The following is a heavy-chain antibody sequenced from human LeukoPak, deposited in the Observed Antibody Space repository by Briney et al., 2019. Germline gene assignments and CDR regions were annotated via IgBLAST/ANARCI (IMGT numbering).Heavy chain of an antibody. D-gene: IGHD3-16*02. V-gene: IGHV1-3*01. CDR1: GYTFTNYA. J-gene: IGHJ4*02. Sequence: ASVKVSCTASGYTFTNYAIHWVRQAPGQRLEWMGWISAGNGNTKYTQTFQGRVTITRDTSASTVYMDLSSLRSEDTAVYYCAREHDYDYLVGSYRYDLGFDYWGQGTLVTVSS. CDR2: ISAGNGNT. CDR3: AREHDYDYLVGSYRYDLGFDY.